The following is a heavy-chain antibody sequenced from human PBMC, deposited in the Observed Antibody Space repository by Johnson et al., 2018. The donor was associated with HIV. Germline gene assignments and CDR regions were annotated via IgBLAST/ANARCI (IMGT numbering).Heavy chain of an antibody. J-gene: IGHJ3*02. CDR1: GFTFDDYG. D-gene: IGHD5-12*01. CDR2: INWNGDNT. CDR3: ARDHSGYDSVTAAFDI. Sequence: VQLVESGGGVVRPGGSLRLSCAASGFTFDDYGMSWVRQVPGKGLEWVSGINWNGDNTGYADSLKGRFTISRDNAKNSLYLQMNSLRAEDTAVYYCARDHSGYDSVTAAFDIWGQGTMVTVSS. V-gene: IGHV3-20*04.